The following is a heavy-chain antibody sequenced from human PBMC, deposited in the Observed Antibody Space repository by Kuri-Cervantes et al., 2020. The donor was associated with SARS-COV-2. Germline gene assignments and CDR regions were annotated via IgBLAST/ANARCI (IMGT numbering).Heavy chain of an antibody. CDR3: ARHDYDSSGYYYVYYGMDV. Sequence: GGSLRLSCKGSGYSFTSYWISWVRQMPGKGLEWMGRIDPSDSYTNYSSSFQGHVTISADKSISTAYLQWSSLKASDTAMYYCARHDYDSSGYYYVYYGMDVWGQGTTVTVSS. D-gene: IGHD3-22*01. CDR2: IDPSDSYT. V-gene: IGHV5-10-1*01. J-gene: IGHJ6*02. CDR1: GYSFTSYW.